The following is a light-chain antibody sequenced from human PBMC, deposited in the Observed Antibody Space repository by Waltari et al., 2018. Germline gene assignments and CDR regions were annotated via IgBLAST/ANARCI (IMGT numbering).Light chain of an antibody. Sequence: DIVMTQSPDSLAVSLGESATINCKSSQSVLFSSNNENYLAWYQQKPGQPPKLLIYWASTLESGVPDRFSGSGSGTDFTLTISSLQAEDVAVYYCQQYYSIPRSFGQGTKLEIK. V-gene: IGKV4-1*01. J-gene: IGKJ2*03. CDR3: QQYYSIPRS. CDR2: WAS. CDR1: QSVLFSSNNENY.